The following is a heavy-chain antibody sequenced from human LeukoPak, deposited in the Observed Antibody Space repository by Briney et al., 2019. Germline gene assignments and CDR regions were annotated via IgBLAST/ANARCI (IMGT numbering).Heavy chain of an antibody. J-gene: IGHJ4*02. V-gene: IGHV3-21*01. CDR1: GFTFSSYV. D-gene: IGHD6-19*01. Sequence: GGSLRLSCAASGFTFSSYVMTWVRQAPGKGLEWVSSISSSSSYIYYADSVKGRFTISRDNAKNSLYLQMNSLRAEDTAVYYCARFIAVAGSPPYWGQGTLVTVSS. CDR3: ARFIAVAGSPPY. CDR2: ISSSSSYI.